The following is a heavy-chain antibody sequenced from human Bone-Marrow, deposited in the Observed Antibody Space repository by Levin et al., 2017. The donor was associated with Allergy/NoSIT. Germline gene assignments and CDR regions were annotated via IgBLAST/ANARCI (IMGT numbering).Heavy chain of an antibody. CDR3: AKGRIGTYYYGMDV. CDR1: EFTFNTFV. V-gene: IGHV3-23*01. CDR2: ISGSGGST. D-gene: IGHD1-14*01. J-gene: IGHJ6*02. Sequence: ASVKVSCAASEFTFNTFVMNWVRQAPGKGLEWVSGISGSGGSTYYADSVKGRFTISRDNSKNTLYLQLTSLRADDTAVYYCAKGRIGTYYYGMDVWGQGTTVTVSS.